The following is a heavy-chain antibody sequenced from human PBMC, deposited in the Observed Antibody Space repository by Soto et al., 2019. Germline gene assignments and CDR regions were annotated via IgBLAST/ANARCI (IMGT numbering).Heavy chain of an antibody. D-gene: IGHD5-18*01. Sequence: PSETLSLTXTVSGGSISSYYWSWIRQPPGKGLEWIGYIYYSGSTNYNPSLESRVTISVDTSKNQFSLKLSSVTAADTAVYYRARSGADTAMADEGMDVWGQGTTVTVSS. J-gene: IGHJ6*02. V-gene: IGHV4-59*01. CDR1: GGSISSYY. CDR3: ARSGADTAMADEGMDV. CDR2: IYYSGST.